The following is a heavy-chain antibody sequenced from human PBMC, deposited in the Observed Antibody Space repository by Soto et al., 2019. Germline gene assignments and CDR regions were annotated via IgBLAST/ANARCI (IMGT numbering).Heavy chain of an antibody. CDR1: GFTFSSYS. CDR3: ARSNYGDYSVSY. D-gene: IGHD4-17*01. CDR2: ISSSSSYI. Sequence: GSLRLSCAASGFTFSSYSMNWVRQAPGKGLEWVSSISSSSSYIYYADSVKGRFTISRDNAKNSLYLQMNSLRAEDTAVYYCARSNYGDYSVSYWGQGTLVTVSS. V-gene: IGHV3-21*01. J-gene: IGHJ4*02.